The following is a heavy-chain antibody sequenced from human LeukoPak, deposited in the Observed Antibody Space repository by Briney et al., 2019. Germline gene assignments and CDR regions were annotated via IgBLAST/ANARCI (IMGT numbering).Heavy chain of an antibody. Sequence: SETLSLTCTVSGGSISSYYWSWIRQPPGKGLEWIGYIYYSGSTNYNPSLKSRVAISVDTSKNQFSLKLSSVTAADTAVYYCASGAVAGTADYWGQGTLVTVSS. CDR3: ASGAVAGTADY. CDR2: IYYSGST. V-gene: IGHV4-59*01. D-gene: IGHD6-19*01. CDR1: GGSISSYY. J-gene: IGHJ4*02.